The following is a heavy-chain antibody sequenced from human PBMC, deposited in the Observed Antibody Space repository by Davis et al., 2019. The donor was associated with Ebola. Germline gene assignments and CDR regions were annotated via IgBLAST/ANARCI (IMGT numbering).Heavy chain of an antibody. Sequence: GGSLRLSCAASGFTFSSYAMHWVRQAPGKGLEWVAVISYDGSNKYYADSVKGRFTISRDNSKNTLYLQMNSLRAEDMAVYYCARNYDFWSGYYYGMDVWGQGTTVTVSS. V-gene: IGHV3-30-3*01. D-gene: IGHD3-3*01. CDR1: GFTFSSYA. J-gene: IGHJ6*02. CDR3: ARNYDFWSGYYYGMDV. CDR2: ISYDGSNK.